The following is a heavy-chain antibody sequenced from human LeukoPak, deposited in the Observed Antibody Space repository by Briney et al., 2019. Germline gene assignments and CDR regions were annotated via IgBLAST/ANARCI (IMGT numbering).Heavy chain of an antibody. CDR1: GYSFTSYW. J-gene: IGHJ4*02. Sequence: GESLKISCKGSGYSFTSYWIGWVRQMPGKGLAWMGIIYPGDSDTRYSPSFQGQVTISADKSISTAYLQWSSLKASDTAMYYCARLRGQMATIPRGNFDYWGQGTLVTVSS. D-gene: IGHD5-24*01. CDR2: IYPGDSDT. CDR3: ARLRGQMATIPRGNFDY. V-gene: IGHV5-51*01.